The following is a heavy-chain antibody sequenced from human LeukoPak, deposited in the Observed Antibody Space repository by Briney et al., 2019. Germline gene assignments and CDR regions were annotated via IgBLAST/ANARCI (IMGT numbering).Heavy chain of an antibody. V-gene: IGHV3-48*04. Sequence: QPGGSLRLSCVASGFTFSRYSMYWVRQAPGKGLEWVSYINSKSDTIYYADSVKGRFTISRDNAKSALYLQINSLRAEDTAVYYCVTEGEVGYAYLHWGQGTLVTVSS. CDR3: VTEGEVGYAYLH. J-gene: IGHJ4*02. CDR2: INSKSDTI. D-gene: IGHD5-18*01. CDR1: GFTFSRYS.